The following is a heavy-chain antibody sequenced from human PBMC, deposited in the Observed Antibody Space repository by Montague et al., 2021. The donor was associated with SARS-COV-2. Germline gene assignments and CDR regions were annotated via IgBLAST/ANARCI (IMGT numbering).Heavy chain of an antibody. V-gene: IGHV4-34*01. J-gene: IGHJ4*02. CDR1: GGSFSGYW. Sequence: SETLSLTCAVYGGSFSGYWWTWVRQSPGKGLGWMGGINHSGSTKYNPSLKSQVTISVDTSKNQFSLGLTSVTAADTAVYYCARGAPGYWGQGTLVTVSS. CDR2: INHSGST. CDR3: ARGAPGY.